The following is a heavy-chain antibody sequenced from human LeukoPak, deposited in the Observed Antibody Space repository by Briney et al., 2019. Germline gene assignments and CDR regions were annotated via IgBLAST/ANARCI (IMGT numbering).Heavy chain of an antibody. CDR3: AGSRRGSSSTDYFDY. V-gene: IGHV3-21*01. CDR1: GFTFSSYS. J-gene: IGHJ4*02. D-gene: IGHD6-13*01. CDR2: ISSSSSYI. Sequence: GGSLRLSRAASGFTFSSYSMNWVRQAPGKGLEWVSSISSSSSYIYYADSVKGRFTISRDNAKNSLYLQMNSLRAEDTAVYYCAGSRRGSSSTDYFDYWGQGTLVTVSS.